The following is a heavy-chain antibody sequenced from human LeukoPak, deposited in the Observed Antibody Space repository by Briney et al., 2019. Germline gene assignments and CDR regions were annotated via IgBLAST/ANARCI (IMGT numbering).Heavy chain of an antibody. J-gene: IGHJ4*02. CDR1: GFTFSDYY. CDR2: ISSSGSTI. Sequence: PGGALRLSCAASGFTFSDYYLSWIRQAPGKGLEWVSYISSSGSTIYYPDSVNCRSTISRDSAQNSRYLQMNSLRAEDTAVYYCARGTNDYGDYVVVFDYWGQGTLVTVSS. D-gene: IGHD4-17*01. CDR3: ARGTNDYGDYVVVFDY. V-gene: IGHV3-11*01.